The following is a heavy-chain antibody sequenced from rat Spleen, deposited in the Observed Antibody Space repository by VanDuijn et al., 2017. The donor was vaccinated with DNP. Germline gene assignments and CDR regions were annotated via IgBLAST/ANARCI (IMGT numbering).Heavy chain of an antibody. V-gene: IGHV5-27*01. Sequence: EVQLVESGGGLVQPGRSLKLSCAASGFTFSNYGMAWVRQAPKKGLEWVATISTSGGSTYYRDSVKGRFTISRDNAKSTLYLQMDSLRSEDTATYYCTTDRLGYFDFWGPGTMVTVSS. CDR2: ISTSGGST. CDR1: GFTFSNYG. J-gene: IGHJ1*01. CDR3: TTDRLGYFDF.